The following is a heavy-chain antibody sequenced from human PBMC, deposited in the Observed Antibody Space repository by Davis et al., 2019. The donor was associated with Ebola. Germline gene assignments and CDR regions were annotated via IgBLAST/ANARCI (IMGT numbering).Heavy chain of an antibody. D-gene: IGHD3-22*01. CDR1: GGSISSYY. Sequence: GSLILSCTVSGGSISSYYWSWIRQPPGKGLEWIGYIYYSGSTNYNPSLKSRVTISVDTSKNQFSLKLSSVTAADTAVYYCARELYYYDSSGYYYYGMDVWGQGTTVTVSS. CDR2: IYYSGST. CDR3: ARELYYYDSSGYYYYGMDV. V-gene: IGHV4-59*01. J-gene: IGHJ6*02.